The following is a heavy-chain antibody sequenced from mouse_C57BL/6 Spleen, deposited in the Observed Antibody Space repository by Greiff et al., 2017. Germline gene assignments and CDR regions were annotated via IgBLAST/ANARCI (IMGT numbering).Heavy chain of an antibody. CDR2: IDPSDSET. J-gene: IGHJ4*01. Sequence: QVQLQQPGAELVRPGSSVKLSCKASGYTFTSYWMHWVKQRPIQGLEWIGNIDPSDSETHYNQKFKDKATLTVDKSSSTAYMQLSSLTSEDSAVYYCARYNYGNYVYAMDYWGQGTSVTVSS. V-gene: IGHV1-52*01. D-gene: IGHD2-1*01. CDR3: ARYNYGNYVYAMDY. CDR1: GYTFTSYW.